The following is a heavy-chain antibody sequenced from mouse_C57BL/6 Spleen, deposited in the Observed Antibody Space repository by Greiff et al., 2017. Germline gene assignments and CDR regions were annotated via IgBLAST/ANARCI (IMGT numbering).Heavy chain of an antibody. CDR3: ARGGGAMDY. CDR2: IDPSDSYT. V-gene: IGHV1-69*01. CDR1: GYTFTSYW. Sequence: VQLQQPGAELVMPGASVKLSCKASGYTFTSYWMHWVKQRPGQGLEWIGEIDPSDSYTNYNQKFKGKSTLTVDKSSSTAYMQLSSLTSEDSAVYYWARGGGAMDYWGQGTSVTVSS. J-gene: IGHJ4*01.